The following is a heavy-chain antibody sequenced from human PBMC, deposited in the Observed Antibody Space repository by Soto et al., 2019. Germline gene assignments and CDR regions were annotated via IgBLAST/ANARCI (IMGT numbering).Heavy chain of an antibody. CDR2: IYSGGST. CDR3: ARCLIGMVNGMDV. V-gene: IGHV3-53*02. D-gene: IGHD5-18*01. J-gene: IGHJ6*02. Sequence: EVQLVETGGGLIQPGGSLRLSCAASGFTVSSNYMSWVRQAPGKGLEWVSVIYSGGSTYYADSVKGRFTISRDNSKNMLYLQMNSLTAEDTAVYYCARCLIGMVNGMDVWGQGTTVTVSS. CDR1: GFTVSSNY.